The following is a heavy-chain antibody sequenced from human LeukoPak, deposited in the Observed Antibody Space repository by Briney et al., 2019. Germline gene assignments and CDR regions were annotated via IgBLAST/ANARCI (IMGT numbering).Heavy chain of an antibody. D-gene: IGHD3-10*01. CDR3: ARDSDGSGSFADY. CDR2: IYSGGST. Sequence: GGSLRLSCAASGFTVSSNYMSWVRQAPGKGLEWVSVIYSGGSTYYADSVKGRFTISRDNSKNTLYLQMNSLRAEDTAVYYCARDSDGSGSFADYWGQGTLVTVSS. CDR1: GFTVSSNY. J-gene: IGHJ4*02. V-gene: IGHV3-53*01.